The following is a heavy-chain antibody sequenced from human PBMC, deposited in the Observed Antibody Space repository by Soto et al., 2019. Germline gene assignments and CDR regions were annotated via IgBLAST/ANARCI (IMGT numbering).Heavy chain of an antibody. Sequence: QVQLVQSGAEVKKPGSSVKVSCKASGGTFSSYTISWVRQAPGQGLEWMGRIIPILGIANYAQKFQGRLTITADKSSTTAYLELSSQRPKDTTVYYYTRDRLNYPPYYYYDLELWAKRTTVTVSS. CDR3: TRDRLNYPPYYYYDLEL. D-gene: IGHD1-7*01. CDR1: GGTFSSYT. J-gene: IGHJ6*04. V-gene: IGHV1-69*08. CDR2: IIPILGIA.